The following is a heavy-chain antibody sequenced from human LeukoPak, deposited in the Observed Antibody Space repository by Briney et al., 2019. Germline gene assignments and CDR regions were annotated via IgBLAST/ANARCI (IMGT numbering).Heavy chain of an antibody. J-gene: IGHJ4*02. CDR2: INPDGSQT. D-gene: IGHD3-10*01. CDR1: GFTFNTYW. V-gene: IGHV3-74*01. CDR3: ARDPVRRDSY. Sequence: GGSLRLSCAASGFTFNTYWMHWVRQAPGKGLVWVSHINPDGSQTNYADSVAGRFTISRDNAKNTLYLQMNSLRAEDTAVYYCARDPVRRDSYWGQGTLVTVSS.